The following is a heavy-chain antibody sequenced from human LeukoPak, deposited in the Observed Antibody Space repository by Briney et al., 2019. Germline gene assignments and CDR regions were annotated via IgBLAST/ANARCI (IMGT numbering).Heavy chain of an antibody. CDR2: MNPNSGNT. D-gene: IGHD1-26*01. J-gene: IGHJ6*03. Sequence: SVKVSCKAYGYTLTSYDIKWVRHATGQGLEWMGWMNPNSGNTGYAQKFQGRVTMTRNTSISTAYMELSSLRSEDTAVYYCARAQRELLGTYYYYYMDVWGKGTTVTISS. CDR1: GYTLTSYD. V-gene: IGHV1-8*01. CDR3: ARAQRELLGTYYYYYMDV.